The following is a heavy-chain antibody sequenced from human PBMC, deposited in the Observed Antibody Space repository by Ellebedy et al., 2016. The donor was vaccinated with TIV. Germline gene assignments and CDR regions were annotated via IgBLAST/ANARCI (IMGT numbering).Heavy chain of an antibody. CDR1: GFTFSTYS. Sequence: GESLKISCAASGFTFSTYSLNWVRQAPGKGLEWVSSISTITNYADSVRGRFTISRDNSKNTLYLQMNSLRAEDMAIYYCAKPPEQWLIHTGLDSWGQGTLVTVAS. CDR2: ISTIT. V-gene: IGHV3-21*04. CDR3: AKPPEQWLIHTGLDS. J-gene: IGHJ4*02. D-gene: IGHD6-19*01.